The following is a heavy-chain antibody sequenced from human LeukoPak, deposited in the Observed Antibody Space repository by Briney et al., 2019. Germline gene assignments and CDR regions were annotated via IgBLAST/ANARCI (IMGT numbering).Heavy chain of an antibody. J-gene: IGHJ4*02. CDR2: ISGSGAST. V-gene: IGHV3-23*01. Sequence: EGSLRLSCAASGFTFNYYAMSWVRQAPGKGLEWVSSISGSGASTYYADSVRGRFTISRDNSKNTLYLQMNSLRAEDTAVYYCAKDLSGTTSDYWGQGTLVTVSS. CDR3: AKDLSGTTSDY. D-gene: IGHD1-1*01. CDR1: GFTFNYYA.